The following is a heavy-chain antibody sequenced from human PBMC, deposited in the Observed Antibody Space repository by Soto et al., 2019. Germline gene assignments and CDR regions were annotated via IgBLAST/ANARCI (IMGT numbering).Heavy chain of an antibody. CDR1: GGTFSSYT. D-gene: IGHD3-9*01. J-gene: IGHJ4*02. CDR3: ATILTGSPYYFDS. Sequence: QVQLVQSGAEVKKPGSSVKVSCKASGGTFSSYTISWVRQAPGQGLEWMGRIIPILGIANYAQKFQGRVTITADKSTSTAYMELSSLRSEDTAVYYCATILTGSPYYFDSWGQGTLVTVSS. V-gene: IGHV1-69*02. CDR2: IIPILGIA.